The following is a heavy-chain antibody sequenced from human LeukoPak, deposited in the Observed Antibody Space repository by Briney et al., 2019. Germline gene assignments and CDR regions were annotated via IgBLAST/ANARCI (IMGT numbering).Heavy chain of an antibody. Sequence: GSVKVSCKASGYTFTSYGINWVRQAPGQGLEWMGWINANTGVTHYALKFQGRVTMTRDTSISTVYMDLSSLKSDDTAVYYCARDLNWGPDYWGQGTLVIVSS. D-gene: IGHD7-27*01. CDR2: INANTGVT. CDR1: GYTFTSYG. V-gene: IGHV1-2*02. J-gene: IGHJ4*02. CDR3: ARDLNWGPDY.